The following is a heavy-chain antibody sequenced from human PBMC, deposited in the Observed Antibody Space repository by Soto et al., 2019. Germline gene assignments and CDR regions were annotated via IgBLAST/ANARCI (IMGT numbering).Heavy chain of an antibody. CDR3: AKDIIKGPLVWSYYYYGMDV. D-gene: IGHD6-13*01. CDR1: GFTFSSYG. Sequence: GGSLRLSCAASGFTFSSYGMHWVRQAPGKGLEWVAVISYDGSNKYYADSVKGRFTISRDNSKNTLYLQMNSLRAEDTAVYYCAKDIIKGPLVWSYYYYGMDVWGQGTTVTVSS. J-gene: IGHJ6*02. V-gene: IGHV3-30*18. CDR2: ISYDGSNK.